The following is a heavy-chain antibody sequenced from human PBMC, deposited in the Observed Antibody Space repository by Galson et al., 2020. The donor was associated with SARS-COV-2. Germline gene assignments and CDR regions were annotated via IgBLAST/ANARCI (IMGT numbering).Heavy chain of an antibody. J-gene: IGHJ4*02. CDR2: IYTSGST. D-gene: IGHD6-19*01. CDR1: GGSISSGSYY. Sequence: SETLSLTCTVSGGSISSGSYYWSWIRQPAGKGLEWIGRIYTSGSTNYNPSLKSRVTISVDTSKNQFSLKLTSVTAADTAVYFCAYGVVAGTGYWGQGILVTVSS. V-gene: IGHV4-61*02. CDR3: AYGVVAGTGY.